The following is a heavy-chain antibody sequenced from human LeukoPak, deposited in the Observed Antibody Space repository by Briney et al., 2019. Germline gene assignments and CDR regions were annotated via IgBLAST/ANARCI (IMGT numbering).Heavy chain of an antibody. CDR1: GYTFTSYG. D-gene: IGHD2-2*01. CDR3: ARVGVVVPAATHNWFDP. J-gene: IGHJ5*02. CDR2: NSAYNGNT. Sequence: ASVKVSCKASGYTFTSYGISWVRQAPGQGLEWMGWNSAYNGNTNYAQKLQGRVTMTTDTSTSTAYMELRSLRSDDTAVYYCARVGVVVPAATHNWFDPWGQGTLVTVSS. V-gene: IGHV1-18*01.